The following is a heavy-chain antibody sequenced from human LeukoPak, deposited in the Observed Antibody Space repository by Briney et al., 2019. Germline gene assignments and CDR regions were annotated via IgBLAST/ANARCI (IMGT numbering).Heavy chain of an antibody. V-gene: IGHV4-4*07. CDR2: IYASGNT. J-gene: IGHJ4*02. D-gene: IGHD6-13*01. CDR1: GVSISSYY. CDR3: ARGRGSSWYYFDS. Sequence: SETLSLTCTVSGVSISSYYWSWVRQPAGKGLEWIGRIYASGNTNYNPSLKGRVTMTVDTSKNQFSLNLSSVTAADTAVYYCARGRGSSWYYFDSWGQGTLVTVSS.